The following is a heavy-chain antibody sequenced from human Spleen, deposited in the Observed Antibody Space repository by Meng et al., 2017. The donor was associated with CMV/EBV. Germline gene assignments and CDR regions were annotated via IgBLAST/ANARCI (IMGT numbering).Heavy chain of an antibody. CDR2: INTDGSST. Sequence: GRSLRLSCAASGFTFSSYWMHWVRQAPGKGLVWVSRINTDGSSTSYADSVKGRFTISRDNAKNTLYLQMNSLRAEDTAVYYCAKRGDSSGTYAMDVWGQGTTVTVSS. CDR1: GFTFSSYW. J-gene: IGHJ6*02. D-gene: IGHD3-22*01. CDR3: AKRGDSSGTYAMDV. V-gene: IGHV3-74*01.